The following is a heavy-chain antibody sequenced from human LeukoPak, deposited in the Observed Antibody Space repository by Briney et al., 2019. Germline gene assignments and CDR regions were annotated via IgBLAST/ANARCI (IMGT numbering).Heavy chain of an antibody. D-gene: IGHD6-19*01. CDR1: GGSISSYY. J-gene: IGHJ4*02. Sequence: PSETLSLTCTVSGGSISSYYWSWIRQPPGKGLEWIGYIYYSGSTNYNPSLKSRVAISVDTSKNQFSLKLSSVTAADTAVYYCARAVAARRYFDYWGQGTLVTVSS. V-gene: IGHV4-59*01. CDR3: ARAVAARRYFDY. CDR2: IYYSGST.